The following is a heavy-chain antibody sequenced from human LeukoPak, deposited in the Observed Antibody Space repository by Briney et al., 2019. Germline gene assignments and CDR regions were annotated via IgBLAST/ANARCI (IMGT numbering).Heavy chain of an antibody. V-gene: IGHV1-8*01. CDR3: ARGPYPLTYYDFWSGYQQDYYYYYMDV. J-gene: IGHJ6*03. CDR2: MNPNSGNT. CDR1: GYTFTSYD. Sequence: ASVKVSCKASGYTFTSYDINWVRQATGQGLEWMGWMNPNSGNTGYAQKFQGRVTMTRNTSISTAYMELSSLRSEDTAVYYCARGPYPLTYYDFWSGYQQDYYYYYMDVWGKGTTVTVSS. D-gene: IGHD3-3*01.